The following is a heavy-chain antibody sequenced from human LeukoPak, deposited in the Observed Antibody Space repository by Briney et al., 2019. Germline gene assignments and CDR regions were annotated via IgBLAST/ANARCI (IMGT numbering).Heavy chain of an antibody. CDR1: GGSISSYY. CDR2: IYSSGST. CDR3: ARESIAVHH. J-gene: IGHJ1*01. Sequence: SETLSLTCTVSGGSISSYYWSWIRQPPGKGLEWIGYIYSSGSTYYNPSLKSRVTISVDTSKNQFSLKLSSVTAADTAVYYCARESIAVHHWGQGTLVTVSS. V-gene: IGHV4-59*12. D-gene: IGHD6-6*01.